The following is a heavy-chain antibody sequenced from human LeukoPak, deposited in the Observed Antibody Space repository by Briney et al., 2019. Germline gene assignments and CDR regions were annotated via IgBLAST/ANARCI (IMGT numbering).Heavy chain of an antibody. CDR3: ARECSSSWYSGGCEDY. CDR2: IRYDGSDK. Sequence: PGGSLRLSCVASEFTFSSYGMHWVRQAPGKGLEWVASIRYDGSDKYYADSVKGRFAISRDNSKNTLYLQLNSLRAEDTAAYYCARECSSSWYSGGCEDYWGQGTLVTVSS. D-gene: IGHD6-13*01. CDR1: EFTFSSYG. J-gene: IGHJ4*02. V-gene: IGHV3-30*02.